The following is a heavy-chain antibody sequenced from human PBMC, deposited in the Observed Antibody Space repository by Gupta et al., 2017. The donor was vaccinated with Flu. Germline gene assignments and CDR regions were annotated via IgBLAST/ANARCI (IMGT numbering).Heavy chain of an antibody. CDR1: SRYF. CDR2: INHGGST. Sequence: SRYFWTWIRQPPGKGPEWIGEINHGGSTTYNPSLKSRVTISVDTSKKQFYLNLISVSAADTAVYYCARGTYSSSWSSNFDRWGQGTLVTVST. V-gene: IGHV4-34*01. CDR3: ARGTYSSSWSSNFDR. D-gene: IGHD6-13*01. J-gene: IGHJ4*02.